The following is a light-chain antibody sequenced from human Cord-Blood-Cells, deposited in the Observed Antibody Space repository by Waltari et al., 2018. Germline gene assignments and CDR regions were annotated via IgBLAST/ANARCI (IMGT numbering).Light chain of an antibody. V-gene: IGKV3-11*01. CDR1: QSVSSY. CDR3: QQRSNPFT. CDR2: DAS. Sequence: EIVLTQSPATLSLSPGESATLSCRASQSVSSYLAWYQQKPGQAPRLLIYDASNRATGIPARFSGSGSGTDFTLTISSLEPEDFAVYYCQQRSNPFTFGPGTKVDIK. J-gene: IGKJ3*01.